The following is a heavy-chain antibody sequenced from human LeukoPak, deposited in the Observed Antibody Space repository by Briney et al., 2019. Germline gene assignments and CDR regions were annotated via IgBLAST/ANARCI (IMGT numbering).Heavy chain of an antibody. D-gene: IGHD3-22*01. CDR1: GGSINSYY. V-gene: IGHV4-59*01. CDR3: ARGGYYDSSGYYKSDAFDI. CDR2: IYHSGST. J-gene: IGHJ3*02. Sequence: SETLSLTCTVSGGSINSYYWSWIRQPPGKGLEWIGYIYHSGSTYYNPSLKSRVTISVDRSKNQFSLKLSSVTAADTAVYYCARGGYYDSSGYYKSDAFDIWGQGTMVTVSS.